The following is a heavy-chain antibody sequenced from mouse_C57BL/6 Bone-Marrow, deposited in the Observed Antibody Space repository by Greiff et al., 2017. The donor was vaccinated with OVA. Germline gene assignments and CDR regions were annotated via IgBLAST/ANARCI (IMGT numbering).Heavy chain of an antibody. CDR1: GYTFTSYG. CDR2: IDPRSGST. CDR3: ASRYGSHWCFDD. J-gene: IGHJ1*03. V-gene: IGHV1-81*01. D-gene: IGHD1-1*01. Sequence: VQLQQPGAELVRPGASVKLSCKASGYTFTSYGISWVNQRTGRGLEWIGRIDPRSGSTYYNEKFKGKATLTADKSSSTAYMELRSLTSEDSAVDFWASRYGSHWCFDDWGTGTTVTVSS.